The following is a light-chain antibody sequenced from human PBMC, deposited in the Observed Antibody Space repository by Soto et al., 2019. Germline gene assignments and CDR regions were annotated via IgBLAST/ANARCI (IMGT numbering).Light chain of an antibody. V-gene: IGKV1-5*01. J-gene: IGKJ5*01. CDR2: DAS. Sequence: DIQMTQSPSTLSASVGDRVTITCRASQSISSWLAWYQQKPGKAPKLLIYDASTLERGVPSRFSGTGSGTEFTLTIDRLQPDDFATYYCQQYHTSSITFGQGTRLE. CDR3: QQYHTSSIT. CDR1: QSISSW.